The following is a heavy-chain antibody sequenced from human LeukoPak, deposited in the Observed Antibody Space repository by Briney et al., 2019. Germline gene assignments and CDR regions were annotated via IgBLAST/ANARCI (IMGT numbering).Heavy chain of an antibody. V-gene: IGHV3-30*01. D-gene: IGHD3-3*01. CDR3: ARESNLITTFDY. CDR2: ISYDGSNK. J-gene: IGHJ4*02. Sequence: GRSLRLSCAASGFTFSSYAMHRVRQAPGKGLEWVAVISYDGSNKYYADSVKGRFTISRDNSKNTLYLQMNGLRAEDTAVYYCARESNLITTFDYWGQGNLVTVSS. CDR1: GFTFSSYA.